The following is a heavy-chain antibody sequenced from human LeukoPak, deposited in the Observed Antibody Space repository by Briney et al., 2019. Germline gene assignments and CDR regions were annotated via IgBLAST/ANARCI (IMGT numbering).Heavy chain of an antibody. CDR1: GGSFSGYY. J-gene: IGHJ4*02. D-gene: IGHD6-13*01. Sequence: SETLSLTCAVYGGSFSGYYWSWIRQPPGKGLEWIGEINHSGSTNYNPSLKSRVTISVDTSKNQFSLKLSSVTAADTAVYYCARSGYSSSWYRNPFFDYWGQGTLVTVSS. CDR2: INHSGST. CDR3: ARSGYSSSWYRNPFFDY. V-gene: IGHV4-34*01.